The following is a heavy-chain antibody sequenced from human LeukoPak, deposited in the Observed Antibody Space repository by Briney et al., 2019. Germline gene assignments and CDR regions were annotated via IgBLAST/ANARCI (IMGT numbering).Heavy chain of an antibody. V-gene: IGHV5-51*01. J-gene: IGHJ4*02. Sequence: GESLKIYCKISGDRLTNNWIGWVLQVPGKGLEWMGLIYPGNSDTRYSPLFQGQVTLSVDRSISTAYLHWSGLKASDTAIYYCARQGWNGCDYWGQGTLVTVSS. CDR1: GDRLTNNW. CDR2: IYPGNSDT. CDR3: ARQGWNGCDY. D-gene: IGHD1-1*01.